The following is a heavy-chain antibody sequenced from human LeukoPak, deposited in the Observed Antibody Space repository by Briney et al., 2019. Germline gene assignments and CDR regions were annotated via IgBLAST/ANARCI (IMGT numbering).Heavy chain of an antibody. CDR3: ARGVFDSYGSLNFDY. D-gene: IGHD5-18*01. Sequence: PSETLSLTCTVSGGSISSYYWSWIRQPPGKGLEWIGYIYYSGSTNYNPSLKSRVTISVDTSKNQFSLKLSSVTAADTAVYYCARGVFDSYGSLNFDYWGQGTLVTVSS. V-gene: IGHV4-59*12. J-gene: IGHJ4*02. CDR2: IYYSGST. CDR1: GGSISSYY.